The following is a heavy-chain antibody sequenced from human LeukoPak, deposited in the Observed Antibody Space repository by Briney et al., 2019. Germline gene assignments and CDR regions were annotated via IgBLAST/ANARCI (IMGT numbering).Heavy chain of an antibody. CDR1: GGSISSYY. J-gene: IGHJ3*02. CDR3: ARVRRLEVRGAKVRDAFDI. Sequence: SETLSLTCTVSGGSISSYYWSWIRQPPGKGLEWIGYIYYSGSTNYNPSLKSRVTISVDTSKNQFSLKLSSVTAADTAVYYCARVRRLEVRGAKVRDAFDIWGQGTMVTVSS. D-gene: IGHD3-10*01. CDR2: IYYSGST. V-gene: IGHV4-59*01.